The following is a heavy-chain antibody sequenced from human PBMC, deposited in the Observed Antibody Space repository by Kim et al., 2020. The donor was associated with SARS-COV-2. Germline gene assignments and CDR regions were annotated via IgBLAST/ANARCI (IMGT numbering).Heavy chain of an antibody. D-gene: IGHD5-18*01. CDR2: IYNSGTT. CDR1: GGSISSGGYY. CDR3: ARGCNTALVTRNVFFDL. J-gene: IGHJ2*01. Sequence: SETLSLTCTVSGGSISSGGYYWSWIRQHPGEGLECIGYIYNSGTTYYNPSLKSRVTISEDTSENQFSLKLTSVTAADTAVYYCARGCNTALVTRNVFFDLWGRGTLVTVSS. V-gene: IGHV4-31*03.